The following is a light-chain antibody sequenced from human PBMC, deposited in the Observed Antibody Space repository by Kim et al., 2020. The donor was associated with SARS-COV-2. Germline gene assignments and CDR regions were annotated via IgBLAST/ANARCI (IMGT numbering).Light chain of an antibody. CDR3: QAWDSSTAV. CDR1: KLGNKD. V-gene: IGLV3-1*01. Sequence: SYELTQPPSVSVSPGQTASITCSGDKLGNKDVCWYQQKPGQSPVLVIYQESKRPSGIPDRFSGSNSGNTATLTISGTQAMDEADYYCQAWDSSTAVFGGGTQLTVL. J-gene: IGLJ3*02. CDR2: QES.